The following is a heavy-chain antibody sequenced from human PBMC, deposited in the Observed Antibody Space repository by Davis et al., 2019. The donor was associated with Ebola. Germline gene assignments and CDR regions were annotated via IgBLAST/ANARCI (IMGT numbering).Heavy chain of an antibody. J-gene: IGHJ4*02. CDR2: ISSSSSYI. CDR3: TRVIDGDYDGN. V-gene: IGHV3-21*01. D-gene: IGHD4-17*01. Sequence: GESLKISCAASGFTFSSYSMNWVRQAPGKGLEWVSSISSSSSYIYYADSVKGRFTISRDNAKNSLYLQMNSLRAEDTAVYYCTRVIDGDYDGNWGQGTLVTVSS. CDR1: GFTFSSYS.